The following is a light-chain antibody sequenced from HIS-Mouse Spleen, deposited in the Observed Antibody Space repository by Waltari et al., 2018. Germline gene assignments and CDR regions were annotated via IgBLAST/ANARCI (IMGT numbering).Light chain of an antibody. CDR2: SNN. Sequence: QSVLTQPPSASGTPGQRVTISCSGSSSNIGSNPVNWYQQLPGTAPKLLIYSNNQRHSGVPDRFSGSKSGTSASLAITGLQAEDEADYYCQSYDSSLSGPWVFGGGTKLTVL. V-gene: IGLV1-44*01. CDR3: QSYDSSLSGPWV. CDR1: SSNIGSNP. J-gene: IGLJ3*02.